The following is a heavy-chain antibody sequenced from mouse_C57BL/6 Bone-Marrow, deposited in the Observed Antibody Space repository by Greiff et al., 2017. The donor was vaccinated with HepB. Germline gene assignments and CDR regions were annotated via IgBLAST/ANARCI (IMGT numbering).Heavy chain of an antibody. J-gene: IGHJ2*01. Sequence: VQLKESGPELVKPGASVKISCKASGYAFSSSWMNWVKQRPGKGLEWIGRIYPGDGDTNYNGKFKGKATLTADKSSSTAYMQLSSLTSEDSAVYFCARLRDYYGSSYLYYFDYWGQGTTLTVSS. D-gene: IGHD1-1*01. CDR3: ARLRDYYGSSYLYYFDY. CDR2: IYPGDGDT. V-gene: IGHV1-82*01. CDR1: GYAFSSSW.